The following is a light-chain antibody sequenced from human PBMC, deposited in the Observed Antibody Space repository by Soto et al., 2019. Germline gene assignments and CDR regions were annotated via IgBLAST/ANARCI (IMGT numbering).Light chain of an antibody. V-gene: IGKV3-20*01. CDR2: GAS. Sequence: ENVLKQSPGTLSLSPGERATLSCSASQSVSSSYLAWYQQQPGQAPRLLIYGASSSPTGLPDRFSGSGSGTDFTLSISKLEPEHFAVYYGQQYGSSPDTFGQGTKLDI. CDR3: QQYGSSPDT. J-gene: IGKJ2*01. CDR1: QSVSSSY.